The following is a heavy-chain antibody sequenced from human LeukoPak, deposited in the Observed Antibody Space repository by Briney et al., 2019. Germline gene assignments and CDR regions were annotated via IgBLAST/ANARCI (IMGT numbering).Heavy chain of an antibody. CDR1: GLSFSTAW. J-gene: IGHJ4*02. D-gene: IGHD3-10*01. V-gene: IGHV3-15*01. CDR3: TTAERRYYSHDF. Sequence: GGSLRLSCTVSGLSFSTAWMSWIRQAPGKGLGWVGRIKSNTDGGTFNDAATVKGRFTISKDDSKNTVFLQMNSLETEDTAMYFCTTAERRYYSHDFWGQGTLVTVSS. CDR2: IKSNTDGGTF.